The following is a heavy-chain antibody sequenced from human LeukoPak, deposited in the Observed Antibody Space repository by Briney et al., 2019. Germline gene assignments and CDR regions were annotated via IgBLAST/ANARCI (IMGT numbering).Heavy chain of an antibody. J-gene: IGHJ4*02. CDR3: ARFATHNDY. V-gene: IGHV1-8*01. Sequence: VSDKVSCKASGYTFTRYDINWVRQATGPGLEWMGWMNRNSGNTGYAQKFQGRVTMTRNTSISTAYMELRSLRSEDAAVYYCARFATHNDYWGQGTLVTVSS. CDR2: MNRNSGNT. CDR1: GYTFTRYD. D-gene: IGHD2-15*01.